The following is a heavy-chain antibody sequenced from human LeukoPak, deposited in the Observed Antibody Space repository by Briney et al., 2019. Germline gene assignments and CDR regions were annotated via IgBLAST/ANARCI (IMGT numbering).Heavy chain of an antibody. D-gene: IGHD3-3*01. V-gene: IGHV1-69*13. CDR2: IIPIFGTA. J-gene: IGHJ6*03. CDR3: ARDNYDFWSGYLNYYYYYMDV. Sequence: SVKVSCKASGGTFSSYAISWVRQAPGQGLEWMGGIIPIFGTANYAQKFQGRVTITADESTSTAYMELSSLRSEDMAVYYCARDNYDFWSGYLNYYYYYMDVWGKGTTVTVSS. CDR1: GGTFSSYA.